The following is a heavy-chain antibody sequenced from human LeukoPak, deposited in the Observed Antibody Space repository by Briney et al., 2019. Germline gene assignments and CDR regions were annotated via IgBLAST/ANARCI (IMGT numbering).Heavy chain of an antibody. D-gene: IGHD3-10*01. Sequence: SETLSLTCAVYGGSFSGYYWSWIRQPPGKGLEWIGEINHSGSTNYNPSLKSRVTISVDTSKNQFSLKLSSVTAADTAVYYCARSIWFGGRAYWGQGTLVTVSS. J-gene: IGHJ4*02. V-gene: IGHV4-34*01. CDR3: ARSIWFGGRAY. CDR1: GGSFSGYY. CDR2: INHSGST.